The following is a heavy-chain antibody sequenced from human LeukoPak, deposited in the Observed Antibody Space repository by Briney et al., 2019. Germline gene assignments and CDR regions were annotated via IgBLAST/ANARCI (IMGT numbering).Heavy chain of an antibody. V-gene: IGHV4-38-2*02. CDR1: GYSISSGYY. Sequence: SETLSLTCTVSGYSISSGYYWGWIRPPPGKGLEGIGYIYYSGSTNYNPSLKSRVTISVDTSKNQFSLKLSSVTAADTAVYYCARTTEGYCRGRSCYSYYYYMDVWGKGTTVTVSS. CDR3: ARTTEGYCRGRSCYSYYYYMDV. D-gene: IGHD2-15*01. J-gene: IGHJ6*03. CDR2: IYYSGST.